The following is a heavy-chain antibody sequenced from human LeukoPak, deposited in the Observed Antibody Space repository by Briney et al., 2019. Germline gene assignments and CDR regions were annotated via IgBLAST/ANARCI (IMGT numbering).Heavy chain of an antibody. CDR2: INPDSGGT. CDR3: ARGPYYYGSGRFDY. J-gene: IGHJ4*02. CDR1: GGTFSSYA. Sequence: GASVTVSCKASGGTFSSYAISWVRQAPGQGLEWMGWINPDSGGTNYVQKFQGRVTMTRDTSISTAYMDLSSLRSDDTAVYYCARGPYYYGSGRFDYWGQGTLVTVS. V-gene: IGHV1-2*02. D-gene: IGHD3-10*01.